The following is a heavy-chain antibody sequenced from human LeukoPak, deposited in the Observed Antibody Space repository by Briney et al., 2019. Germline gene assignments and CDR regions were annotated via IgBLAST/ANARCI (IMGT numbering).Heavy chain of an antibody. J-gene: IGHJ4*02. CDR1: GGSISSSSYY. CDR3: ARLASGWHAVDY. CDR2: IYYSGST. Sequence: PSETLSLTCTVSGGSISSSSYYWGWIRQRPGKGLEWIGSIYYSGSTYYNPSLKSRVTISVDTSKNQFSLKLSSVTAADTAVYYCARLASGWHAVDYWGQGTLVTVSS. V-gene: IGHV4-39*01. D-gene: IGHD6-19*01.